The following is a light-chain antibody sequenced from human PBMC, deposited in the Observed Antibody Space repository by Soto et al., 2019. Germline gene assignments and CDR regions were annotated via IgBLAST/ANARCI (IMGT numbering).Light chain of an antibody. J-gene: IGKJ2*01. Sequence: DIQMTQSPSSLSASVGDRVTITCQASQDISNYLNWYHQKPGKAPKLLIYDASNLETGVPSRFSGSGSGTDFTFTISSLQPEDIATYYCQQYDNLSYTFGQGTKLEIK. CDR2: DAS. CDR1: QDISNY. CDR3: QQYDNLSYT. V-gene: IGKV1-33*01.